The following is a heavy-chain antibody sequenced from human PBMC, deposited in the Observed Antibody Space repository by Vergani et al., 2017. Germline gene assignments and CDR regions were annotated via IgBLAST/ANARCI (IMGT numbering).Heavy chain of an antibody. CDR3: AREGAIRYDSSDNYLDN. CDR1: GFTFSSYA. V-gene: IGHV3-23*01. D-gene: IGHD3-22*01. CDR2: ISGSGGST. J-gene: IGHJ4*02. Sequence: EVQLLESGGGLVQPGGSLRLSCAASGFTFSSYAMSWVRQAPGKGLEWVSAISGSGGSTYYADSMKGRFTISRDNSKNTLYLQMNSLRAGDTAVYYCAREGAIRYDSSDNYLDNWGQGTLVTVSS.